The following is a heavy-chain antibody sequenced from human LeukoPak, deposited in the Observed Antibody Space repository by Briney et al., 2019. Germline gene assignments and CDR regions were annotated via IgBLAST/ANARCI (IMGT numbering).Heavy chain of an antibody. CDR3: ARDNRKYSSGWN. Sequence: GGSLRLSCAASGFTFSNYWMNWVRQAPGKGLEWVSSISSSSSYIYYADSVKGRFTISRDNAKNSLYLQMNSLRAEDTAVYYCARDNRKYSSGWNWGQGTLVTVSS. D-gene: IGHD6-19*01. V-gene: IGHV3-21*01. CDR1: GFTFSNYW. CDR2: ISSSSSYI. J-gene: IGHJ4*02.